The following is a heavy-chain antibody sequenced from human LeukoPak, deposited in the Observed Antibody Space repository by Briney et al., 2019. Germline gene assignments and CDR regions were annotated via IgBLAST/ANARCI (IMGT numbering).Heavy chain of an antibody. CDR2: MSSTGNTI. CDR1: GFTFRDYY. J-gene: IGHJ2*01. V-gene: IGHV3-11*04. D-gene: IGHD2/OR15-2a*01. CDR3: ARSSSYFTYFDL. Sequence: GGSLRLSCAASGFTFRDYYMSWIRQAPGKGLEWISYMSSTGNTIYYAESVKGRFTVSRDSANNSMSLQMTSLRAEDSAVYYCARSSSYFTYFDLWGRDTLVTVSS.